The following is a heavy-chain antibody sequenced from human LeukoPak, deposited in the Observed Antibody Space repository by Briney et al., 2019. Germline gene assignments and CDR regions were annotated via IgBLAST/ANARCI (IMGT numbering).Heavy chain of an antibody. J-gene: IGHJ6*02. D-gene: IGHD3-3*01. Sequence: AGGSLRLSCAASGFTFSSYWMHWVRQAPGKGLVWVSRINSDGSSTSYADSVKGRFTISRDNAKNTLYLQMNSLRAEDTAVYYCARAGGYDFWNGYYGEYYYYGMDVWGQGTTVTVSS. CDR3: ARAGGYDFWNGYYGEYYYYGMDV. CDR1: GFTFSSYW. V-gene: IGHV3-74*01. CDR2: INSDGSST.